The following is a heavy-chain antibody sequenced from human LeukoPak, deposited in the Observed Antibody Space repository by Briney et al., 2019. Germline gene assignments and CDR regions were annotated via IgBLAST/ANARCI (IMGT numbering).Heavy chain of an antibody. CDR2: ISSSSSYI. V-gene: IGHV3-21*01. CDR3: ASSLRAYSSGWYDAFDI. D-gene: IGHD6-19*01. J-gene: IGHJ3*02. CDR1: GFTFSSYS. Sequence: GGSLRLSCAASGFTFSSYSMNWVRQAPGKGLEWVSSISSSSSYIYYADSVKGRFTISRDNAKNSLYLQMNSLRAEDTAVYYCASSLRAYSSGWYDAFDIWGQGTMVTVSS.